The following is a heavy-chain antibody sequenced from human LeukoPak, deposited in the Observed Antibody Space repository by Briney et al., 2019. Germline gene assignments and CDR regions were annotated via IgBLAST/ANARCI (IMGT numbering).Heavy chain of an antibody. J-gene: IGHJ4*02. Sequence: SQTLSLTCTVSGGSISSGGYYWSWIRQHPGKGLEWIGYIYYSGSTYYNPSLKSRVTISVDTSKNQFSLKLSSVTAADTAVYYCARSTGSGSSPWDYWGQGTLVTVSS. CDR1: GGSISSGGYY. CDR3: ARSTGSGSSPWDY. D-gene: IGHD3-10*01. V-gene: IGHV4-31*03. CDR2: IYYSGST.